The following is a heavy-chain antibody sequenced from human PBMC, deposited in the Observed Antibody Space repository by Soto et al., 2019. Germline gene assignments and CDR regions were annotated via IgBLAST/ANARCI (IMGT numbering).Heavy chain of an antibody. D-gene: IGHD5-12*01. Sequence: VQLVQSGAEVKKPGASVKVSCKASGYTFTSYGISWVRQAPGQGLEWMGWISAYNGNTNYAQKLQGRVTMTTDTSTSTAYMELRSLRSDDTAVYYCARDVLVDIVATGDYYYYGMDVWGQGTTVTVSS. CDR3: ARDVLVDIVATGDYYYYGMDV. CDR2: ISAYNGNT. V-gene: IGHV1-18*01. CDR1: GYTFTSYG. J-gene: IGHJ6*02.